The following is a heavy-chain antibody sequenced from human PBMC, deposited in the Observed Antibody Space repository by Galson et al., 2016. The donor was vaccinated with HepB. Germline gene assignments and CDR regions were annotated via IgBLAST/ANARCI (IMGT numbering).Heavy chain of an antibody. Sequence: ETLSLTCAVSGGSLSTNNWWSWVRQPPGKGLEWIGQINHTGLSYFNPSLKSRVTMSVAKSSNQVSLKLSSVTAADTSVYYCAREAPADYFDYWGRGTLVTVSS. J-gene: IGHJ4*02. V-gene: IGHV4-4*02. D-gene: IGHD6-13*01. CDR3: AREAPADYFDY. CDR2: INHTGLS. CDR1: GGSLSTNNW.